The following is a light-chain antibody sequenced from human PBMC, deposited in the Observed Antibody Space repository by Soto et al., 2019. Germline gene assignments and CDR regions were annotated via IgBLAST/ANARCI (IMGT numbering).Light chain of an antibody. CDR3: ISYTGSSTSYV. CDR1: SSDVGSYDH. Sequence: QSVLTQPASVSGSPGRSITISCSGTSSDVGSYDHVAWYQQFPGKTPKLMIYEVSNRPSGVSSRFSGSKSGNTASLTISGLQAEDEADYYCISYTGSSTSYVFGRGTKVTVL. J-gene: IGLJ1*01. CDR2: EVS. V-gene: IGLV2-14*01.